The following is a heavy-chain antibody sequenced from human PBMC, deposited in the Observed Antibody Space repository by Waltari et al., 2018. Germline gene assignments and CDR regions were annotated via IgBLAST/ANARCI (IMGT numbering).Heavy chain of an antibody. CDR2: IAYDGSNK. J-gene: IGHJ4*02. CDR1: GFTFSSYG. V-gene: IGHV3-30*18. D-gene: IGHD3-10*01. CDR3: AKVSGSIRDRRGSPPGDY. Sequence: QVHLVESGRGVVQPGRSLRLSWAASGFTFSSYGMHWVRQAPGKGLEWVALIAYDGSNKYYAESVKGRFTISRDNSKNTLYMQMSSLRAEDTAVYYCAKVSGSIRDRRGSPPGDYWGQGTLVTVSS.